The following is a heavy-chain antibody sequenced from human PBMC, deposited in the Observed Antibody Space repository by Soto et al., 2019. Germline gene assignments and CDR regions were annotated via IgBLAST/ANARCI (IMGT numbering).Heavy chain of an antibody. J-gene: IGHJ4*02. CDR2: IYYSGST. CDR3: ASYYYDSSGYYYVPGVY. V-gene: IGHV4-39*01. Sequence: SETLSLTCTVSGGSISSSSYYWGWIRQPPGKGLEWIGSIYYSGSTYYNPSLKSRVTISVDTSKNQFSLKLNSVTAADTAVYYCASYYYDSSGYYYVPGVYWGQGTLVTV. CDR1: GGSISSSSYY. D-gene: IGHD3-22*01.